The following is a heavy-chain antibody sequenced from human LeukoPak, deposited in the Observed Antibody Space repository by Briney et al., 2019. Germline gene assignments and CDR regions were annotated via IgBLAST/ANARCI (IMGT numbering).Heavy chain of an antibody. CDR2: VSGSGTST. J-gene: IGHJ3*01. D-gene: IGHD1-1*01. CDR3: AKDPTTIDAFDF. V-gene: IGHV3-23*01. Sequence: GGSLRLSCAASGFTFSSYAMSWVRQAPGKGLEWVSGVSGSGTSTYYADSVKGRFTISRDNSKNTLYLQMNSLRVEDTAAYFCAKDPTTIDAFDFWGQGTVVTVSS. CDR1: GFTFSSYA.